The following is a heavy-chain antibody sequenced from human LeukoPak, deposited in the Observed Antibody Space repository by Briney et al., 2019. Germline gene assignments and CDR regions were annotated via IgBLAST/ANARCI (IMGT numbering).Heavy chain of an antibody. D-gene: IGHD2/OR15-2a*01. CDR3: ARASVIIAFDY. Sequence: ASVKVSCKASGGTFSSYAISWVRQAPGQGLEWMGWINPNSGGTNYAQKFQGRVTISRDTSISTAYMELGRLTSDDTAIYYCARASVIIAFDYWGQGTLVTVSS. CDR1: GGTFSSYA. CDR2: INPNSGGT. V-gene: IGHV1-2*02. J-gene: IGHJ4*02.